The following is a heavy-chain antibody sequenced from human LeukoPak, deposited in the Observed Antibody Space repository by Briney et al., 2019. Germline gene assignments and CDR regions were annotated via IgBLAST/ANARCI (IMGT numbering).Heavy chain of an antibody. CDR2: MNPNSGNT. V-gene: IGHV1-8*01. D-gene: IGHD2-2*01. J-gene: IGHJ5*02. CDR3: ARVRGYCSSTSCYGWWFDP. CDR1: GYTFTSYD. Sequence: ASVKVSCKASGYTFTSYDINWVRQATGQGLEWRGWMNPNSGNTGYAQKFQGRVTMTRSTSISTAYMELSSLRSEDTAVYYCARVRGYCSSTSCYGWWFDPWGQGTLVTVSS.